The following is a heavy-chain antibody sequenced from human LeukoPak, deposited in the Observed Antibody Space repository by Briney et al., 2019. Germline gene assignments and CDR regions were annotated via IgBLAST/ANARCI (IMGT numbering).Heavy chain of an antibody. D-gene: IGHD2-15*01. J-gene: IGHJ3*02. CDR2: INHSGST. V-gene: IGHV4-34*01. CDR1: GGSFSGYY. CDR3: AREQATLLTAFDI. Sequence: SETLSLTCAVYGGSFSGYYWSWIRQPPGKGLEWIGEINHSGSTNYNPSLKSRVTISVDTSKNQFSLKLSSVTAADTAVYYCAREQATLLTAFDIWGQGTMVTVSS.